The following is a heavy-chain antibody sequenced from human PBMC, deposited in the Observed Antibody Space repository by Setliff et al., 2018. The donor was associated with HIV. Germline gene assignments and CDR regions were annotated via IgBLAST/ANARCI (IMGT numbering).Heavy chain of an antibody. CDR3: ARHAGARIGISDAFDI. Sequence: SETLSLTCTVSRGSISSFHWSWIRRPPGMGLEWIGYISNVGHTNCIPSLKSRVTISMDTSKDQFSLRLTSVTAADTAVYYCARHAGARIGISDAFDIWGQGSMVTVS. CDR2: ISNVGHT. J-gene: IGHJ3*02. V-gene: IGHV4-59*08. CDR1: RGSISSFH. D-gene: IGHD1-20*01.